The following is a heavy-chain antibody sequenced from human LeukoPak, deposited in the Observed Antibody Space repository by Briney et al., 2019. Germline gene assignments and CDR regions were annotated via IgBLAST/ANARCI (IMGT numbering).Heavy chain of an antibody. J-gene: IGHJ4*02. V-gene: IGHV3-30*04. Sequence: GGSLRLSCVASRFTFNSFATHWVRQAPGKGLEWVAVISDDGNNKYHANSVKGRFTISRDNSKNTLYLQMNSLKPEDTALYYCARALLEEATEFDSWGQGTLVTVSS. CDR3: ARALLEEATEFDS. D-gene: IGHD5-12*01. CDR1: RFTFNSFA. CDR2: ISDDGNNK.